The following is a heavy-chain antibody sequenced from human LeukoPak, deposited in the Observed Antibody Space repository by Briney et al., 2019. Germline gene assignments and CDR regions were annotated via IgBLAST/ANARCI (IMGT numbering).Heavy chain of an antibody. V-gene: IGHV3-23*01. J-gene: IGHJ4*02. CDR3: AKDSYYDFWSGSILRTGVY. CDR2: ISGGGGST. D-gene: IGHD3-3*01. CDR1: GFTFSSYA. Sequence: GGSLRLSCAASGFTFSSYAMTWVRQAPGKGLEWVSAISGGGGSTYYADSVKGRFTISRDNSKNTLYLQMNSLRAEDTAVYYCAKDSYYDFWSGSILRTGVYWGQGTLVTVSS.